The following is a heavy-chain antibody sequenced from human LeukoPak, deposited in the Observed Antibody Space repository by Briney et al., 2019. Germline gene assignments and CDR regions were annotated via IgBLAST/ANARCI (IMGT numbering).Heavy chain of an antibody. Sequence: SETLSLTCTVSGGSINSYYWTWIRQPAGKGLEWIGRSYASGSTNYNPSLKSRVTMSVDTSKSQLSLKLSSVTAADTAVYYCARGSSYNWNVFDYWGQGTLSPSPQ. J-gene: IGHJ4*02. CDR2: SYASGST. CDR3: ARGSSYNWNVFDY. D-gene: IGHD1-20*01. CDR1: GGSINSYY. V-gene: IGHV4-4*07.